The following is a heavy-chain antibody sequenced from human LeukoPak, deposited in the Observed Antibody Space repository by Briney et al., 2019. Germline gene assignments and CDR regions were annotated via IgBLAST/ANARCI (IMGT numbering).Heavy chain of an antibody. D-gene: IGHD1-26*01. Sequence: PGGSLRLSCIASGFTFSTYTMNWVRQAPGKGLEWVSSISSSGTYIYYADSVKGRFTISRDNSKNTLYLQMNSLRAEDTAVYYCAKDRRELLTAVEAFDIWGQGTMVTVSS. J-gene: IGHJ3*02. CDR1: GFTFSTYT. CDR2: ISSSGTYI. V-gene: IGHV3-21*04. CDR3: AKDRRELLTAVEAFDI.